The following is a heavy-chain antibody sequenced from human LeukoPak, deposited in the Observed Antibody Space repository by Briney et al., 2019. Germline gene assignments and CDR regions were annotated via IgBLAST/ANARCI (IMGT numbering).Heavy chain of an antibody. CDR1: GGSISSYY. D-gene: IGHD2-2*01. CDR3: ARSSGPAAGYYFDY. V-gene: IGHV4-59*08. J-gene: IGHJ4*02. Sequence: SETLSLTCTVSGGSISSYYWSWIRQPPGKGLEWIGYIYYSGSTNYNPSLKSRVTISVDTSKNQFSLKLSSVTAADTAVYYCARSSGPAAGYYFDYWGQGTLVTVSS. CDR2: IYYSGST.